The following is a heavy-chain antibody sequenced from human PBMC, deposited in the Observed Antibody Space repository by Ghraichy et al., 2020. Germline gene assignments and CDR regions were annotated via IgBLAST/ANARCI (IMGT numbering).Heavy chain of an antibody. Sequence: GGSLRLSCAASGFTFSSYGMHWVRQAPGKGLEWVAVISYDGSNKYYADSVKGRFTISRDNSKNTLYLQMNSLRAEDTAVYYCAKEGGSGWYDLNYFDYWGQGTLVTVSS. V-gene: IGHV3-30*18. CDR3: AKEGGSGWYDLNYFDY. D-gene: IGHD6-19*01. CDR1: GFTFSSYG. J-gene: IGHJ4*02. CDR2: ISYDGSNK.